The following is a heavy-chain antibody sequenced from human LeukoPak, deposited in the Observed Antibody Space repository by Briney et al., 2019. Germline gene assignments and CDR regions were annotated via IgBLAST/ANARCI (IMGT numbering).Heavy chain of an antibody. D-gene: IGHD6-13*01. CDR3: AREGAIAAAGASEFDS. V-gene: IGHV4-59*01. Sequence: PSETLSITCTVSGGSISSYYWSWIRQPPGKGLEWIGYIYYRGSTNYNPSLKSRVTISVDTSKNQFSLKLSSVTAADTAVYYCAREGAIAAAGASEFDSWGQGTLVTVSS. CDR1: GGSISSYY. J-gene: IGHJ4*02. CDR2: IYYRGST.